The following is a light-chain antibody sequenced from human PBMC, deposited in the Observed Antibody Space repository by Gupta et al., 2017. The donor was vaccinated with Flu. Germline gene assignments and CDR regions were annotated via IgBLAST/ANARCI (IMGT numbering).Light chain of an antibody. CDR3: LRDGRGPLPI. V-gene: IGKV3-20*01. CDR2: DAS. CDR1: QSVSSQF. Sequence: VLTQSPDTLSLSPGEGATLSCRASQSVSSQFLDWYQQKPGQDPRLLISDASSRDFGIPDRFVGSGSGTESTRTISILELEALAVYSCLRDGRGPLPIFGEGTKLEIK. J-gene: IGKJ2*01.